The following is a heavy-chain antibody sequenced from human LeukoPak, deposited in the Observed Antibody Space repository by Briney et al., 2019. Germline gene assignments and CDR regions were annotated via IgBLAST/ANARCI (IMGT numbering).Heavy chain of an antibody. CDR1: GGSFSGYY. CDR3: ARGRGGYCSSTSCYRWFDP. Sequence: SETLSLTCAVYGGSFSGYYWSWIRQPPGKGREWIGEINHSGSTNYNPSLKSRVTISVDTSKNQFSLKLSSVTAADTAVYYCARGRGGYCSSTSCYRWFDPWGQGTLVTVSS. D-gene: IGHD2-2*01. CDR2: INHSGST. V-gene: IGHV4-34*01. J-gene: IGHJ5*02.